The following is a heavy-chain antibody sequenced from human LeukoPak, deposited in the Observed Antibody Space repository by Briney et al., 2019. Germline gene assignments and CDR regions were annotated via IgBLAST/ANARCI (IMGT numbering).Heavy chain of an antibody. CDR2: INPNSGVT. D-gene: IGHD5-18*01. V-gene: IGHV1-2*02. J-gene: IGHJ4*02. CDR3: ARDTAMDPLYFDY. Sequence: ASVKVSCKAFGYTFVGYYLHWVRQAPGQGLEWMGWINPNSGVTSYAQKLQGRVTMTTDTSTSTAYMELRSLRSDDTAVYYCARDTAMDPLYFDYWGQGTLVTVSS. CDR1: GYTFVGYY.